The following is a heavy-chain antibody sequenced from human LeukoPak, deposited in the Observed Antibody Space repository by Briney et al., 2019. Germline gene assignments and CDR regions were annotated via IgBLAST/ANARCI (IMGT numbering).Heavy chain of an antibody. V-gene: IGHV1-18*01. CDR3: ARSSITIFGVVIPYFDY. Sequence: ASVKVSCKASGYTFTSYGISWVRQAPGQGLEWMGWISAYNGNTNYAQKLQGRVTMTTDTSTSTAYMELRNLRSDDTAVYYCARSSITIFGVVIPYFDYWGQGTLVTVSS. J-gene: IGHJ4*02. CDR1: GYTFTSYG. D-gene: IGHD3-3*01. CDR2: ISAYNGNT.